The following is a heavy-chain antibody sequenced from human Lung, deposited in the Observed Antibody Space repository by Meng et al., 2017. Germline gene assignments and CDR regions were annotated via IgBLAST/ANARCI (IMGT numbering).Heavy chain of an antibody. V-gene: IGHV1-18*01. CDR2: ISAYNGNT. J-gene: IGHJ4*02. D-gene: IGHD3-10*01. CDR3: ARGQWGSGSSQYYFDY. CDR1: CYTFTSYG. Sequence: ASVQVSCKAACYTFTSYGISWVRQAPGQGLEWMGWISAYNGNTNYAQKLQGRVTMTTDTTTSTAYLELRSLRSDDTAVYYCARGQWGSGSSQYYFDYWGQGTLVTVSS.